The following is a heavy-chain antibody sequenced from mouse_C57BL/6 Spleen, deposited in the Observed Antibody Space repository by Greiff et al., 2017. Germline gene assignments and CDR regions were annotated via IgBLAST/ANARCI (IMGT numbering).Heavy chain of an antibody. CDR2: INPNNGGT. D-gene: IGHD2-3*01. Sequence: VQLQQSGPELVKPGASVKISCKASGYTFTDYYMNWVKQSHGKSLEWIGDINPNNGGTSYNQKFKGKATLTVDKSSSTAYMELRSLTSEDSAVYYCARSYDGYYAWFAYWCQGTLVTVSA. J-gene: IGHJ3*01. CDR3: ARSYDGYYAWFAY. CDR1: GYTFTDYY. V-gene: IGHV1-26*01.